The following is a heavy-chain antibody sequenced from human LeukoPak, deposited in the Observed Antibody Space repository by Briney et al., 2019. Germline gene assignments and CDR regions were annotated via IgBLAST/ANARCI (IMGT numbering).Heavy chain of an antibody. CDR3: ARHSSYVSPVRY. D-gene: IGHD3-10*02. J-gene: IGHJ4*02. V-gene: IGHV4-39*01. CDR2: IFYSGST. CDR1: GGSISNRGYY. Sequence: SETLSLTCTVSGGSISNRGYYWGWIRQPPGKGLEWIGSIFYSGSTYYNPSLKSRVTISVDTSKNQFSLKLSSVTAADTAVYFCARHSSYVSPVRYWGQGTLVTVSP.